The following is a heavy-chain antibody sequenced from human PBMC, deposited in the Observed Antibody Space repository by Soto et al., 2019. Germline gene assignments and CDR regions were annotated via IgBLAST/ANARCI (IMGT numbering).Heavy chain of an antibody. J-gene: IGHJ4*02. D-gene: IGHD6-13*01. Sequence: GASVKVSCKASGYTFTSYAMHCVLQAPLQRLEGMGWINAGNGNAKYSQKFQGRVTITRDTSASTAYMELSSLRSEDTAVYYCARDALAAAGTGDFDYWGQGTLVTVSS. CDR3: ARDALAAAGTGDFDY. V-gene: IGHV1-3*01. CDR2: INAGNGNA. CDR1: GYTFTSYA.